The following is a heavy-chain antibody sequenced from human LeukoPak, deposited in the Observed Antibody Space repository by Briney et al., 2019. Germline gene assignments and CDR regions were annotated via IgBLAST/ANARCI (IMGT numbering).Heavy chain of an antibody. CDR1: GFTFSSYW. D-gene: IGHD2-15*01. J-gene: IGHJ4*02. CDR2: INSDGSST. CDR3: ARVRCSGGSCYLDY. V-gene: IGHV3-74*01. Sequence: GGSLRLSCVASGFTFSSYWMHWVRQAPGKGLVWVSRINSDGSSTSYADSVKGRFTISRDNAKNTLYLQMNSLRAEDTAVYYCARVRCSGGSCYLDYWGQGTLVTVSS.